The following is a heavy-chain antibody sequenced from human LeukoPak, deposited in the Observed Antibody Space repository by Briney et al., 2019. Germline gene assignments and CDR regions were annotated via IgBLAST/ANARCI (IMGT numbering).Heavy chain of an antibody. CDR1: GFTFSDYY. D-gene: IGHD6-13*01. J-gene: IGHJ6*04. CDR2: ISSSSSYI. V-gene: IGHV3-11*06. Sequence: GGSLRLSCAASGFTFSDYYMSWIRQAPGKGLEWVSYISSSSSYIYYADSVKGRFTISRDNAKNSLYLQMNSLRAEDTAVYYCARDLIAAAVNYYYYGMDVWGKGTAVTVSS. CDR3: ARDLIAAAVNYYYYGMDV.